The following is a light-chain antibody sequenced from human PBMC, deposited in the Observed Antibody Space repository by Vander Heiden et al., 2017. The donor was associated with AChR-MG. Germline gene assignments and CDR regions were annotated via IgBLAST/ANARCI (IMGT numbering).Light chain of an antibody. CDR3: RQRKHWPHT. Sequence: DAVLTQSPLSLPVTLGPPASISCRSSQSLVHSDGSTYLNWFQQRPGQSPRRLIYKVSNRDSGVPDRISGSGSATDFTLKISRVEAEDVGVYYCRQRKHWPHTFGQRTRLEI. J-gene: IGKJ2*01. V-gene: IGKV2-30*02. CDR1: QSLVHSDGSTY. CDR2: KVS.